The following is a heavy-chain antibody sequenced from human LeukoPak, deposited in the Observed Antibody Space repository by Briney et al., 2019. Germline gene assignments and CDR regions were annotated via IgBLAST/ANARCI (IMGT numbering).Heavy chain of an antibody. CDR1: GFTFSSYA. CDR2: ISSSSSYI. CDR3: ATSKIAVNFDY. J-gene: IGHJ4*02. Sequence: TGGSLRLSCAAPGFTFSSYAMSWVRQAPGKGLEWVSSISSSSSYIYYADSVKGRFTISRDNAKNSLYLQMNSLRAEDTAVYYCATSKIAVNFDYWGQGTLVTVSS. D-gene: IGHD6-19*01. V-gene: IGHV3-21*01.